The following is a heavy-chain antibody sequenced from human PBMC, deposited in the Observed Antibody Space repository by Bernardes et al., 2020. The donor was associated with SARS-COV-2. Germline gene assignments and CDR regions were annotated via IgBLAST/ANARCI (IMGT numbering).Heavy chain of an antibody. V-gene: IGHV3-21*01. Sequence: GSLSLSCAASEFTFSRYAMSWVRPAPGKGLEWVSSITSSSSYKYYADSVKGRFTISRDNAKNSLYLQMNSLRAEDTAVYFCARESDWNYVFDYWGQGTLVTVSS. CDR2: ITSSSSYK. J-gene: IGHJ4*02. CDR3: ARESDWNYVFDY. D-gene: IGHD1-7*01. CDR1: EFTFSRYA.